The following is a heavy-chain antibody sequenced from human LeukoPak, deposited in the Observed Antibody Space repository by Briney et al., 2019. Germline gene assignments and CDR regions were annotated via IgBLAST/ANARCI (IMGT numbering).Heavy chain of an antibody. CDR2: IYHSGST. D-gene: IGHD3-10*01. CDR1: GGSISSGGYY. J-gene: IGHJ3*02. V-gene: IGHV4-30-2*01. CDR3: ARDRGSKSQILDAFDI. Sequence: PSQTLSLTCTVSGGSISSGGYYWSWIRQPPGKGLEWIGYIYHSGSTYYNPSLKSRVTISVDRSKNQFSLKLSSVTAADTAVYYCARDRGSKSQILDAFDIWGQGTMVTVSS.